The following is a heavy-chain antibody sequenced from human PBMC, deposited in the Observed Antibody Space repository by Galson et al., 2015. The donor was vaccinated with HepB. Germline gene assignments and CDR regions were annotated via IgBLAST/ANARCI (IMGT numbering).Heavy chain of an antibody. Sequence: SLRLSCAASGFTFSSYVMHWVRQAPGKGLEWVAVTWYDGSKENYVDSVKGRFSISRDNSKNTLYVQMNSLRAEDTAVYYCAGGLIYQYTLRRVYYYNGLDVWGQGTTVTVSS. D-gene: IGHD2-2*02. CDR1: GFTFSSYV. CDR2: TWYDGSKE. V-gene: IGHV3-33*01. J-gene: IGHJ6*02. CDR3: AGGLIYQYTLRRVYYYNGLDV.